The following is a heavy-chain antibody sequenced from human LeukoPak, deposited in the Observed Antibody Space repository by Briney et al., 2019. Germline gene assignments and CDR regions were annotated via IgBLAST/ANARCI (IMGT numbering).Heavy chain of an antibody. Sequence: GGSLRLSCAASGFTFSSNYMSWVRQAPGKGLEWVSVIYSGGSTYYADSVKGRFTIPRDNSKNTLYLQMNSLRAEDTAVYYCARQLLNYWFDPWGQGTLVTVSS. CDR2: IYSGGST. CDR1: GFTFSSNY. V-gene: IGHV3-53*01. CDR3: ARQLLNYWFDP. D-gene: IGHD4-23*01. J-gene: IGHJ5*02.